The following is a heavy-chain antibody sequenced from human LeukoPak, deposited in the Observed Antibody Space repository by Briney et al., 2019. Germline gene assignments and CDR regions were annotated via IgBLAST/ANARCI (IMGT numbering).Heavy chain of an antibody. D-gene: IGHD6-6*01. Sequence: GGSLRLSCAVSGITLSNYGMSWVRQAPGKGLEWVAGISDSGGSTNYADSVKGRFTISRDNPKNTLYLQMNSLRAEDTAVYYCAKDTARSLRDYWGQGTLVTVSS. V-gene: IGHV3-23*01. CDR1: GITLSNYG. CDR2: ISDSGGST. J-gene: IGHJ4*02. CDR3: AKDTARSLRDY.